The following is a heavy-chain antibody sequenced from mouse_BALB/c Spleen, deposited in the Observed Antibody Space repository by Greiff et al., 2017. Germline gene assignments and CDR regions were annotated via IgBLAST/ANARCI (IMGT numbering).Heavy chain of an antibody. V-gene: IGHV1-82*01. D-gene: IGHD2-3*01. Sequence: QVQLQQSGPELVKPGASVKISCKASGYAFSSSWMNWVKQRPGQGLEWIGRIYPGDGDTNYNGKFKGKATLTADKSSSTAYMQLSSLTSVDSAVYFCARSDDGYYDYWGQGTTLTVSS. CDR3: ARSDDGYYDY. CDR2: IYPGDGDT. J-gene: IGHJ2*01. CDR1: GYAFSSSW.